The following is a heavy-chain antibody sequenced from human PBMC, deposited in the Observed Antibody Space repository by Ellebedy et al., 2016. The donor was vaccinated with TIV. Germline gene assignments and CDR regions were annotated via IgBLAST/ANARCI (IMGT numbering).Heavy chain of an antibody. CDR1: GFTFSRHS. CDR2: ISYDVTNK. Sequence: GESLKISCVISGFTFSRHSMHWVRQAPGKGLEWVAVISYDVTNKFYRDSVKGRFTISRDNSRNTLFLQMNSLRVEDTAVYYCATQLWNSEFWGQGTLVIVSS. J-gene: IGHJ4*02. CDR3: ATQLWNSEF. D-gene: IGHD5-18*01. V-gene: IGHV3-30*04.